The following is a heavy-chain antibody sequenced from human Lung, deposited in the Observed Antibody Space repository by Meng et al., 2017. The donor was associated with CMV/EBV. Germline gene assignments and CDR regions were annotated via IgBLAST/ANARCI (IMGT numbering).Heavy chain of an antibody. CDR1: GFTVSTNF. Sequence: GESLKISCAASGFTVSTNFMSWVRQAPGKGLEWVSLMYSGGTTYYADSVKGRFTISREDSKNTLYLQMNSLRAEDTAVYYCARNQPISDAFDIWGQGTMVTVSS. J-gene: IGHJ3*02. V-gene: IGHV3-53*01. D-gene: IGHD3-3*01. CDR3: ARNQPISDAFDI. CDR2: MYSGGTT.